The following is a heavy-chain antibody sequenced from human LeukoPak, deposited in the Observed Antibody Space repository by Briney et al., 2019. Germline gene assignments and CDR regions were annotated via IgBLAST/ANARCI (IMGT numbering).Heavy chain of an antibody. CDR3: ARVYYYDSSGYPNFDY. CDR2: INPNSGGT. CDR1: GGTFSSYT. Sequence: ASVKVSCKASGGTFSSYTISWVRQAPGQGLEWMGRINPNSGGTNYAQKFQGRVTMTRDTSISTAYMELSRLRSDDTAVYYCARVYYYDSSGYPNFDYWGQGTLVTVSS. V-gene: IGHV1-2*06. D-gene: IGHD3-22*01. J-gene: IGHJ4*02.